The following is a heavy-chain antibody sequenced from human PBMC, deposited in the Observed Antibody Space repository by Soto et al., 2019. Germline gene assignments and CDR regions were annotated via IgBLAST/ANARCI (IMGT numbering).Heavy chain of an antibody. D-gene: IGHD2-2*02. V-gene: IGHV4-31*03. CDR2: IYYSGST. J-gene: IGHJ4*02. CDR3: ASDHRYCSSTSCYNVNDY. Sequence: SSETLSLTCTVSGGSISSGGDYWSWIRQHPGKGLEWIGYIYYSGSTYYNPSLKSRVTISVDTSKNQFSLKLSSVTAADTAVYYCASDHRYCSSTSCYNVNDYWGQGTLVTSPQ. CDR1: GGSISSGGDY.